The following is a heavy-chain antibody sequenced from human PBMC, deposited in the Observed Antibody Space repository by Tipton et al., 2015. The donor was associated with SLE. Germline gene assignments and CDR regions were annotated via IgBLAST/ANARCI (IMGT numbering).Heavy chain of an antibody. D-gene: IGHD1-26*01. J-gene: IGHJ4*02. V-gene: IGHV4-61*08. Sequence: LRLSCTVSGGSVSSGGYSWSWIRQPPGKGLEWIGEINRSGSTNYNPSLKSRVTISVDTSKNQFSLKLSSVTAADTAVYYCARGRWELLQDYWGQGTLVTVSS. CDR2: INRSGST. CDR1: GGSVSSGGYS. CDR3: ARGRWELLQDY.